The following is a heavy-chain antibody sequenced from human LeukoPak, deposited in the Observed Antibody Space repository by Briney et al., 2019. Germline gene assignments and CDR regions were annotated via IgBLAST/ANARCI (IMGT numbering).Heavy chain of an antibody. Sequence: GMSLRLSCAASGVTLSPYGMHWVRQAPGKGLEWVAIISYDGSNKYYADSVQGRFTISRDNSKNTLYLQMNSLRAEDTAVYYCAKDLGGGSGCYDLWGRGTLVTVSS. D-gene: IGHD6-19*01. CDR1: GVTLSPYG. CDR2: ISYDGSNK. J-gene: IGHJ2*01. V-gene: IGHV3-30*18. CDR3: AKDLGGGSGCYDL.